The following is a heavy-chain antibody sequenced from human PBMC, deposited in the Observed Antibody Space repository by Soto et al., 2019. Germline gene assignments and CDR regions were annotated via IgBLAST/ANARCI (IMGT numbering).Heavy chain of an antibody. Sequence: ASVKVSCKASGYTFTSKSMHWVRQAPGQGPEWMGIINPSDGTTRYAQKFKGRLTMAKDTSTSTVYMELSSLRFEDTAVYHCARDSSGWSVDHWGQGTLVTVS. J-gene: IGHJ4*02. CDR1: GYTFTSKS. V-gene: IGHV1-46*01. CDR3: ARDSSGWSVDH. CDR2: INPSDGTT. D-gene: IGHD6-19*01.